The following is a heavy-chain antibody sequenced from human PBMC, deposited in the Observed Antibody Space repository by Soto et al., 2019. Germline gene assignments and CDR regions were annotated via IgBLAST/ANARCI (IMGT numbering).Heavy chain of an antibody. CDR1: GFTFSSYG. CDR3: ATFYGSGSPQLFV. CDR2: IWYDGSNK. Sequence: RRLSCAASGFTFSSYGMHWVRQAPGKGLEWVAVIWYDGSNKYYADSVKGRFTISRDNSKNTLYLQMNSLRAEDTAVYYCATFYGSGSPQLFVWAQGATVTVSS. V-gene: IGHV3-33*01. D-gene: IGHD3-10*01. J-gene: IGHJ6*02.